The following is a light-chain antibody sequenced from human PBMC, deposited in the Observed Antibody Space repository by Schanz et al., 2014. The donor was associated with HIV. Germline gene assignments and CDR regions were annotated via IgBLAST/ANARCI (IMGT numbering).Light chain of an antibody. J-gene: IGLJ3*02. V-gene: IGLV2-11*01. CDR1: SSDIGGYNY. CDR2: DVS. CDR3: CSYAATSNVL. Sequence: QSVLTQPRSVSGSPGQSVTISCTGTSSDIGGYNYVSWYQQHPGKAPKLMIYDVSNRPSGVPDRFSGSKSGNTASLTISGLQAEDEADYYCCSYAATSNVLFGGGTKVTVL.